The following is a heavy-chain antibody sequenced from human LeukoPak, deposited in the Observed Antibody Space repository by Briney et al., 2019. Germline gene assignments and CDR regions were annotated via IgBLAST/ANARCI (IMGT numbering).Heavy chain of an antibody. CDR3: ARKATYASGFFDY. CDR1: GYTFTGYY. D-gene: IGHD3-10*01. Sequence: GASVKVSCKASGYTFTGYYIHWVRRAPGQGLEWMGWINPNSGGASFARSFQGRVTMTKDTSISTAFMDLSRLRSDDTAVYYCARKATYASGFFDYWGQGTLVTVSS. V-gene: IGHV1-2*02. CDR2: INPNSGGA. J-gene: IGHJ4*02.